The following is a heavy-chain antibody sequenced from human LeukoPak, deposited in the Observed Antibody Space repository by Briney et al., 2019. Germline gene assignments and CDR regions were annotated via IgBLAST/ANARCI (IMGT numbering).Heavy chain of an antibody. V-gene: IGHV1-46*01. CDR2: INPSGGST. D-gene: IGHD3-9*01. Sequence: ASVKVSCKASGYTFTSYYMHWVRRAPGQGLEWMGIINPSGGSTSYAQKFQGRVTMTRDMSTSTVYMELSSLRSEDTAVYYCARGSAYYDILTLNYYYYMDVWGKGTTVTISS. CDR1: GYTFTSYY. J-gene: IGHJ6*03. CDR3: ARGSAYYDILTLNYYYYMDV.